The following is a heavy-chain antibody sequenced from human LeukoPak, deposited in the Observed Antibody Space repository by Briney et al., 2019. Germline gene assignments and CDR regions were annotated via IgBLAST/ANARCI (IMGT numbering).Heavy chain of an antibody. J-gene: IGHJ5*02. V-gene: IGHV1-18*01. CDR2: ISAYNGNT. Sequence: ASVKVSCKASGYTFTSYGISWVRQAPGQGLEWMGWISAYNGNTSYAQKLQGRVTMTTDTSTSTAYMELRSLRSDDTAVYYCARRLGYCSSTSCYTDDWFDPWGQGTLVTVSS. D-gene: IGHD2-2*02. CDR3: ARRLGYCSSTSCYTDDWFDP. CDR1: GYTFTSYG.